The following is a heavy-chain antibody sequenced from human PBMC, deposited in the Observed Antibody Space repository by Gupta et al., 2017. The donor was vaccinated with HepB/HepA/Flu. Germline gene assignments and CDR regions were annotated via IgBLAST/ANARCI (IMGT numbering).Heavy chain of an antibody. J-gene: IGHJ6*02. D-gene: IGHD2-2*01. CDR1: GGSTSSSDCY. V-gene: IGHV4-39*01. Sequence: QVHLQESGPGLVKPSETLSLTCTVSGGSTSSSDCYWGWIRQPPGEGLEWIGSIYYSGNTYYNPSFKSRVTVSIDTSKNQFSLKLSSVTATDTAVYYCARHWFCSSSNCHYYGMDVWGQGTTVTVSS. CDR3: ARHWFCSSSNCHYYGMDV. CDR2: IYYSGNT.